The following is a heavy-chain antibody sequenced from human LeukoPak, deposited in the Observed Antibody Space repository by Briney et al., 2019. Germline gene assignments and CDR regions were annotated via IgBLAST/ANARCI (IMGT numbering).Heavy chain of an antibody. CDR1: EFTFDDYS. CDR2: ISWDGGAT. Sequence: GGSLRLSCAASEFTFDDYSMHWVRQAPGKGLEWVSLISWDGGATYYADSVKGRFTISRDNSKNSLYLQMNSLRTEDTAVYYCAKSDNLWEPVDPFDYWGQGTLVTVSS. J-gene: IGHJ4*02. V-gene: IGHV3-43*01. CDR3: AKSDNLWEPVDPFDY. D-gene: IGHD1-26*01.